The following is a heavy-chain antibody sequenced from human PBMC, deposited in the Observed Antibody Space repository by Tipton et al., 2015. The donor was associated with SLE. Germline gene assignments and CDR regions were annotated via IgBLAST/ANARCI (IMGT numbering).Heavy chain of an antibody. CDR3: AREGGYRSGWYIDY. CDR2: ISTSSNYI. V-gene: IGHV3-21*01. J-gene: IGHJ4*02. CDR1: GFTFSTYT. Sequence: SLRLSCAASGFTFSTYTMNWVRQAPGKGLEWVSSISTSSNYIYYADSVKGRFTISRDNAKNSLYLRMNSLRAEDTAVYYCAREGGYRSGWYIDYWGQGTLVTVSS. D-gene: IGHD6-19*01.